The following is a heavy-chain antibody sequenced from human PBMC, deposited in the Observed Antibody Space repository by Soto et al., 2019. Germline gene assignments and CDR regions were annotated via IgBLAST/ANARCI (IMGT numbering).Heavy chain of an antibody. J-gene: IGHJ3*02. D-gene: IGHD2-15*01. Sequence: GGSLRLSCAPSGFSFSHYAMDWVCQAPGKGLEWVAVISFDGSNKYYADSVRGRFTISRDNTENTLYLQMNSLRAEDTAEYYCARESRYCSGGSCSSQHAFDIWGQGTMVTVS. CDR3: ARESRYCSGGSCSSQHAFDI. V-gene: IGHV3-30-3*01. CDR1: GFSFSHYA. CDR2: ISFDGSNK.